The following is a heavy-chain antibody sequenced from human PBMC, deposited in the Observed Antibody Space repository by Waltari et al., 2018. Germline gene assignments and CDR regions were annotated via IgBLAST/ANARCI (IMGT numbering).Heavy chain of an antibody. D-gene: IGHD2-15*01. CDR3: ARGLGYCSGGSCYAGHY. J-gene: IGHJ4*02. CDR1: GGTFSSYA. CDR2: SIPIFGTA. Sequence: QVQLVQSGAEVKKPGSSVKVSCKASGGTFSSYAISWVRQAPGQGLEWMGGSIPIFGTANYAQKFQGRVTITTDESTSTAYIELGSLRSEDTAVYYCARGLGYCSGGSCYAGHYWGQGTLVTVSS. V-gene: IGHV1-69*05.